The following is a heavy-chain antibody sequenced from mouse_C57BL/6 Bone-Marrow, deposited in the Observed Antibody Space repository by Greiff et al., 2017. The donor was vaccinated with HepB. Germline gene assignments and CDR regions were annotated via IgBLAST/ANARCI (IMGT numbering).Heavy chain of an antibody. D-gene: IGHD2-3*01. CDR1: GFTFSSYA. V-gene: IGHV5-4*01. Sequence: EVMLVESGGGLVKPGGSLKLSCAASGFTFSSYAMSWVRQTPEKRLEWVATISDGGSYTYYPDNVKGRFPISRDNAKNNLYLQMSHLKSEDTAMYYCARDRDGYLLAYWGQGTLVTVSA. CDR3: ARDRDGYLLAY. J-gene: IGHJ3*01. CDR2: ISDGGSYT.